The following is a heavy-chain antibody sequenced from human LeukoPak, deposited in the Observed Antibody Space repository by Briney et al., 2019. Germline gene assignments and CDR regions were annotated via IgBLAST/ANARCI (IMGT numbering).Heavy chain of an antibody. CDR2: TSNDGNNI. J-gene: IGHJ4*02. CDR1: GFTFSTYG. V-gene: IGHV3-30*03. Sequence: PGGSLRLSCAASGFTFSTYGMHWVRQAPGKGLEWVAVTSNDGNNIYYADSVKGRFTISRDNAKNSLYLQMNSLRVEDMAVYYCARGSHYWGQGTLVTVSS. CDR3: ARGSHY.